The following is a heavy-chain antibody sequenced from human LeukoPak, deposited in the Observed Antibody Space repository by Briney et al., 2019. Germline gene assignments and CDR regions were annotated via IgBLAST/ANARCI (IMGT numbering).Heavy chain of an antibody. D-gene: IGHD3-22*01. V-gene: IGHV1-8*01. CDR3: ARLQSPLPYYYDSSGYFDY. CDR1: GYTFTSYD. CDR2: MNPNSGNT. J-gene: IGHJ4*02. Sequence: ASVKVSCKASGYTFTSYDINWVRQATGQGLEWMGWMNPNSGNTGYAQKFQGRVTMTRNTSISTAYMELSSLRSEDTAVYYCARLQSPLPYYYDSSGYFDYWGQGTLVTVSS.